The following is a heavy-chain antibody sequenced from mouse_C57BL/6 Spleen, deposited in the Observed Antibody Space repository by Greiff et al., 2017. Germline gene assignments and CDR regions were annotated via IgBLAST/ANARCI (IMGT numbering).Heavy chain of an antibody. CDR2: IDPSDSYT. Sequence: VQLQQPGAELVMPGASVKLSCKASGYTFTSYWMHWVKQRPGQGLEWIGEIDPSDSYTNYNQKFKGKSTLTVDKSSSTAYMQLSSLTSADFAVYYCARTAQATYFDYWGQGTTLTVSS. CDR3: ARTAQATYFDY. CDR1: GYTFTSYW. V-gene: IGHV1-69*01. D-gene: IGHD3-2*02. J-gene: IGHJ2*01.